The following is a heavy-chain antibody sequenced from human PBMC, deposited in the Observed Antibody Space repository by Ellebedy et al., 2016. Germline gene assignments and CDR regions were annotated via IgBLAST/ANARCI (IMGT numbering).Heavy chain of an antibody. V-gene: IGHV1-46*01. CDR2: INPSGGST. Sequence: ASVKVSXXASGYTFTSYYMHWVRQAPGQGLEWMGIINPSGGSTSYAQKFQGRVTMTRDTSTSTVYMELSSLRSEDTAVYYCARGRWSSSSYYYYYYGMDVWGQGTTVTVSS. J-gene: IGHJ6*02. CDR1: GYTFTSYY. D-gene: IGHD6-13*01. CDR3: ARGRWSSSSYYYYYYGMDV.